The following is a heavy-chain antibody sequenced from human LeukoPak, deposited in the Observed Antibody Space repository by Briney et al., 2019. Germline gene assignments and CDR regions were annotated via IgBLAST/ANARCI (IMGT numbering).Heavy chain of an antibody. CDR2: IIPIFGTA. J-gene: IGHJ6*03. Sequence: SVKVSCKASGGTFSSYAISWVRQAPGQGLERMGGIIPIFGTANYAQKFQGRVTITADESTSTAYMELSSLRSEDTAVYYCARAEYSSSWYDGYYYYYMDVWGKGTTVTVSS. V-gene: IGHV1-69*13. CDR3: ARAEYSSSWYDGYYYYYMDV. CDR1: GGTFSSYA. D-gene: IGHD6-13*01.